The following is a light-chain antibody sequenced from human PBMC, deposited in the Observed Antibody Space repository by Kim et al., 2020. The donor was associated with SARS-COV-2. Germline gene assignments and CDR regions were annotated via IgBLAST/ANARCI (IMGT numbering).Light chain of an antibody. CDR2: DAS. CDR3: QHYHKWPPWT. CDR1: QSVDRD. V-gene: IGKV3-15*01. Sequence: SPGDRVTLSCRASQSVDRDVAWYQQKPGQPPRLLIYDASTRATGVADRFRGSGSGTEFTLTISSLQSEDLAVYYCQHYHKWPPWTFGRGTKGDIK. J-gene: IGKJ1*01.